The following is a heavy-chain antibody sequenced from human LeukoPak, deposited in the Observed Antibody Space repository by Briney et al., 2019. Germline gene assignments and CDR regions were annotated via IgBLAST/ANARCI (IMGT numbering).Heavy chain of an antibody. CDR2: ISYDGNNK. D-gene: IGHD3-22*01. CDR1: GFTFSSYG. Sequence: GGSLRLSCAASGFTFSSYGMHWVRQAPGKGLEWMAVISYDGNNKYYADPVKGRFTISRDNSKNTLYLQMNSLRAEDTAVYYCAKRGWDYYDSEWYFDYWGQGTLVTVSS. CDR3: AKRGWDYYDSEWYFDY. J-gene: IGHJ4*02. V-gene: IGHV3-30*18.